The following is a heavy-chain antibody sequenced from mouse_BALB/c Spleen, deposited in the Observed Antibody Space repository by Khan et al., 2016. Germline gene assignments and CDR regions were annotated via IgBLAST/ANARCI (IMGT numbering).Heavy chain of an antibody. V-gene: IGHV10-1*02. CDR2: IRSKSNNYAK. J-gene: IGHJ4*01. CDR1: GFTFTTYA. Sequence: EVQLVESGGGLVQPSGSLKLSCAASGFTFTTYAMNWVRQAPGKGLDWVARIRSKSNNYAKDYGDSVNHTVTISRHDSQSIHYQQKNNLKTETTTMYYGVRHEVVSGMDYWGQGTSVNVSS. D-gene: IGHD3-2*02. CDR3: VRHEVVSGMDY.